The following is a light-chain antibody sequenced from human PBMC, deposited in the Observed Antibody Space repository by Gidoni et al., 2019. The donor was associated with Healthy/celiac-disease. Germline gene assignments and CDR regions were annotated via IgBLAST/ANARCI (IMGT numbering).Light chain of an antibody. CDR3: QQYNNWPPLT. CDR2: GAS. Sequence: EIVMTQSPATLSVSPGERATLSCRASQSVSSNLAWSQQKPGQAPRLLIYGASTRATGIPARFSGIWSGTEFTLTISSLQSEDFAVYYCQQYNNWPPLTFGGGTKVEIK. V-gene: IGKV3-15*01. CDR1: QSVSSN. J-gene: IGKJ4*01.